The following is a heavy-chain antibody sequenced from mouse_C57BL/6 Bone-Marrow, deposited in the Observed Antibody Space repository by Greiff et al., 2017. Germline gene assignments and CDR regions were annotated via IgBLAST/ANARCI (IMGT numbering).Heavy chain of an antibody. CDR2: IDPSDSYT. CDR3: AREDYYAMDY. V-gene: IGHV1-50*01. CDR1: GYTFTSYW. Sequence: QVQLQQPGAELVKPGASVKLSRKASGYTFTSYWMQWVKQRPGQGLEWIGEIDPSDSYTNYNQKFKGKATLTVDTSSSTAYMQLSSLTSEDSAVYYCAREDYYAMDYWGQGTSVTVSS. J-gene: IGHJ4*01.